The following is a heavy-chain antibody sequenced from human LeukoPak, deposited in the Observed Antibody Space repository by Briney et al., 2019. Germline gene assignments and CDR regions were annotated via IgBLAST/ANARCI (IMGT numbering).Heavy chain of an antibody. CDR3: ARDLGAGDSSPSYYYYYYMDV. J-gene: IGHJ6*03. CDR2: ISAYNGNT. V-gene: IGHV1-18*01. Sequence: GASVKVSCKASGYTFTSYGISWVRQAPGQGLEWMGWISAYNGNTNYAQKLQGRVTMTTDTSTSTAYMELSRLRSDDTAVYYCARDLGAGDSSPSYYYYYYMDVWGKGTTVTISS. D-gene: IGHD6-19*01. CDR1: GYTFTSYG.